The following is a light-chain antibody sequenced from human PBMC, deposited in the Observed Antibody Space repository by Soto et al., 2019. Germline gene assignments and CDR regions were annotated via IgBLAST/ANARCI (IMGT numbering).Light chain of an antibody. CDR1: QSVSNSF. Sequence: EIVLTQSPGTLSLSPGERATLSCRASQSVSNSFLVWYQQKPGQAPRLLIDGASSRATGIPDRFSGSGSGTDFTLTISRLEPEDFAVYYCQQYGSSPFTFGPGTKVDV. V-gene: IGKV3-20*01. CDR2: GAS. J-gene: IGKJ3*01. CDR3: QQYGSSPFT.